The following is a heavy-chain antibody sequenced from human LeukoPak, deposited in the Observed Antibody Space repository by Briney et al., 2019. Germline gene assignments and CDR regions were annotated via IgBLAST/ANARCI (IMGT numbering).Heavy chain of an antibody. J-gene: IGHJ4*02. CDR2: ISYDGSNK. Sequence: GGSLRLSCAASGFTFSSYGMHWVRQAPGKGLEWVAVISYDGSNKYYADSVKGRFTISRDNAKNSLYLQMNSLRAEDTAVYYCARGTGLRFLEWLSYFDYWGQGTLVTVSS. V-gene: IGHV3-30*03. D-gene: IGHD3-3*01. CDR3: ARGTGLRFLEWLSYFDY. CDR1: GFTFSSYG.